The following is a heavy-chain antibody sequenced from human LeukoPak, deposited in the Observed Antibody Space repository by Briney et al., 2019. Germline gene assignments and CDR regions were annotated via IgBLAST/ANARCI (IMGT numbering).Heavy chain of an antibody. Sequence: GGSLRLSCAASGFSFSRYYMSLVRLAPGKGLEWVANKKQDGSDKHYVDSVKGRFTVSRDNAKNSLYLQMNSLRAEDTAVYYCAREGIVVVPAAMDDAFDIWGQGTMVTVSS. J-gene: IGHJ3*02. CDR1: GFSFSRYY. D-gene: IGHD2-2*01. CDR2: KKQDGSDK. CDR3: AREGIVVVPAAMDDAFDI. V-gene: IGHV3-7*01.